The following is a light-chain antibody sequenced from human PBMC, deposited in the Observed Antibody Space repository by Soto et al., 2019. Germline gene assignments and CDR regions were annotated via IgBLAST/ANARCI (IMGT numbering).Light chain of an antibody. J-gene: IGKJ1*01. Sequence: EIVLTQSSTTLSSFPGDRVTLSCRASQAVNTRLAWYQHKPGQAPRLLIYLASNRAAGVPARFSGSGSGTDFTLTISDVEPEDFAVYYCHQRQSWPRTFGQGGKV. CDR1: QAVNTR. V-gene: IGKV3-11*01. CDR2: LAS. CDR3: HQRQSWPRT.